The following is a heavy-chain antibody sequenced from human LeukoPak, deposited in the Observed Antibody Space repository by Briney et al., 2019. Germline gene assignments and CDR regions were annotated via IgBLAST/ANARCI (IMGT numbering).Heavy chain of an antibody. V-gene: IGHV3-48*03. CDR1: GFTFSSYE. J-gene: IGHJ6*02. D-gene: IGHD5-24*01. CDR3: AAMAAGLYHYGLDV. Sequence: PGGSLRLSCTASGFTFSSYEMNWVRQAPGKGLEWVSQISSSSSTIYYADSVKGRFTISRDNAKNSLYLQMNSLRVDGTAVYYCAAMAAGLYHYGLDVWGQGTTVTVSS. CDR2: ISSSSSTI.